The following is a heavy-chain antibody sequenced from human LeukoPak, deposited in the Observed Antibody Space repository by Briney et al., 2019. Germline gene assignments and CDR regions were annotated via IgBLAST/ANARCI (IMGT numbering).Heavy chain of an antibody. CDR2: ISSSSSYI. J-gene: IGHJ4*02. V-gene: IGHV3-21*01. CDR1: GFTFSSYS. CDR3: ARLQRYCSSTSCYYSDY. Sequence: KPGGSPRLSCAASGFTFSSYSMNWVRQAPGKGLEWVSSISSSSSYIYYADSVKGRFTISRDNAKNSLYLQMNSLRAEDTAVYYCARLQRYCSSTSCYYSDYWGQGTLVTVSS. D-gene: IGHD2-2*01.